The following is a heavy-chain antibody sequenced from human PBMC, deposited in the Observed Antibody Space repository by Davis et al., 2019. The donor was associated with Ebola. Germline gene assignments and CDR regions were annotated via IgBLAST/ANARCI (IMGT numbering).Heavy chain of an antibody. CDR3: ARGKDGTLIPAAILFAFDP. J-gene: IGHJ5*01. CDR1: GGSFSSNG. CDR2: LIPILGTP. Sequence: SVKVSCKASGGSFSSNGVGWVRQAPGQGLEWMGRLIPILGTPDYAQKFQGRLTITADESTSTAYMELRRLQFDDTAVYYCARGKDGTLIPAAILFAFDPWGQGTQVTVSS. D-gene: IGHD2-2*01. V-gene: IGHV1-69*11.